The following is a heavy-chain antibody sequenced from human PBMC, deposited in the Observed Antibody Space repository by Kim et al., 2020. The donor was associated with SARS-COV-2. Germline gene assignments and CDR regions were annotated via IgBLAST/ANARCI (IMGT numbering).Heavy chain of an antibody. CDR2: IYYSGST. D-gene: IGHD2-15*01. J-gene: IGHJ6*02. CDR3: AGGEHLVAATDYYYYGMDV. V-gene: IGHV4-31*03. CDR1: GGSISSGGYY. Sequence: SETLSLTCTVSGGSISSGGYYWSWIRQHPGKGLEWIGYIYYSGSTYYNPSLKSRVTISVDTSKNQFSLKLSSVTAADTAVYYCAGGEHLVAATDYYYYGMDVWGQGTTVTVSS.